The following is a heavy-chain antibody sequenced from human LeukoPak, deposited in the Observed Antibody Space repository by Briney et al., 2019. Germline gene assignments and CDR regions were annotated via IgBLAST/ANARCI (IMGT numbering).Heavy chain of an antibody. D-gene: IGHD2-2*01. Sequence: PGGSLRLSCAASGFTFSSYWMSWVRQAPGKGLEWVANIKQDGSEKYYVDSVKGRFTISRDNAKNSLYLQMNSLRAEDTAVYYCARDPEYQLLNYYNYYMDVWGKGTTVTVSS. J-gene: IGHJ6*03. V-gene: IGHV3-7*01. CDR2: IKQDGSEK. CDR1: GFTFSSYW. CDR3: ARDPEYQLLNYYNYYMDV.